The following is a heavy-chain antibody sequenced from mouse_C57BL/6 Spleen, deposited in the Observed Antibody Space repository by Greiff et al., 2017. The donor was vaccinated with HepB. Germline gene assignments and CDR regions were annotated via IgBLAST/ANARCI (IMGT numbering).Heavy chain of an antibody. CDR2: INPGSGGT. Sequence: QVHVKQSGAELVRPGTSVKVSCKASGYAFTNYLIEWVKQRPGQGLEWIGVINPGSGGTNYNEKFKGKATLTADKSSSTAYMQLSSLTSEDSAVYFCARSGGNYGFYYAMDYWGQGTSVTVSS. D-gene: IGHD2-1*01. J-gene: IGHJ4*01. CDR3: ARSGGNYGFYYAMDY. V-gene: IGHV1-54*01. CDR1: GYAFTNYL.